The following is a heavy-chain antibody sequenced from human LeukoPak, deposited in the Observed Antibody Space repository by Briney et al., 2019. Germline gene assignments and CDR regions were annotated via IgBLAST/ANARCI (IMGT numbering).Heavy chain of an antibody. CDR3: ARVGYDFWSGYYNWFDP. CDR1: GGSIGSYY. Sequence: SETLSLTCTVSGGSIGSYYWSWIRQPPGKGLEWIGYIYYSGSTNYNPSLKSRVTISVDTSKNQFSLKLSSVTAADTAVYYCARVGYDFWSGYYNWFDPWGQGTLVTVSS. V-gene: IGHV4-59*01. D-gene: IGHD3-3*01. CDR2: IYYSGST. J-gene: IGHJ5*02.